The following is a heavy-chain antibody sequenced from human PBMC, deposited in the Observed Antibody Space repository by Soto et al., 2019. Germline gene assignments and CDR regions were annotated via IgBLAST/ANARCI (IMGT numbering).Heavy chain of an antibody. CDR3: ARDSYGLAAAGTWGYFDY. D-gene: IGHD6-13*01. Sequence: QVQLVESGGGVVQPGRSLRLSCAASGFTFSSYGMHWVRQAPGKGLEWVAVIWYDGSNKYYADSVKGRFTISRDNSKNTLYLQMNSLRAEDTAVYYCARDSYGLAAAGTWGYFDYWGQGTLVTVSS. CDR2: IWYDGSNK. V-gene: IGHV3-33*01. CDR1: GFTFSSYG. J-gene: IGHJ4*02.